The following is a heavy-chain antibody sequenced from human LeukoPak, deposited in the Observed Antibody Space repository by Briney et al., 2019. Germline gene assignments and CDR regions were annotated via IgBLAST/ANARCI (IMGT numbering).Heavy chain of an antibody. CDR3: ARDRSGYDLNWFDP. J-gene: IGHJ5*02. V-gene: IGHV1-2*02. CDR1: GYTFTGYY. D-gene: IGHD5-12*01. Sequence: GASVKVSCKASGYTFTGYYMYWVRQAPGQGLEWMGWINPNSGGTNYAQKFQGRVTMTRDTSISTAYMELSRLRSDDTAVYYCARDRSGYDLNWFDPWGQGTLVTVSS. CDR2: INPNSGGT.